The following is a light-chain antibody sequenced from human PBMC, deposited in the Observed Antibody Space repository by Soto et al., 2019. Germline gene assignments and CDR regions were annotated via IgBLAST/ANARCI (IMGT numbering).Light chain of an antibody. CDR3: QQYNSWPWT. J-gene: IGKJ1*01. CDR2: GAS. Sequence: ERVMTQSPATLSVSPGERATLSCTASQSVRSHLAWYQQKPGQAPSLLIYGASTRATGVPARFSGSGSETEFTLTISSLQSEDFAIYFCQQYNSWPWTFGHGTKVEIK. V-gene: IGKV3-15*01. CDR1: QSVRSH.